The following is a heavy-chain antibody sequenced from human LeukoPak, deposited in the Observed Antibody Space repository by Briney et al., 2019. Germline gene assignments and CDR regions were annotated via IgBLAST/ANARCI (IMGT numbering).Heavy chain of an antibody. D-gene: IGHD3-22*01. CDR2: INPNSGGT. CDR3: ARDSGDYDSSGYLYYLDY. CDR1: GYTFTGYY. V-gene: IGHV1-2*06. Sequence: ASVEVSCKASGYTFTGYYKHWVRQAPGQGLEWMGRINPNSGGTNYAQKFQGRVTMTRDTSISTAYMELSRLKSDDTAVYYCARDSGDYDSSGYLYYLDYWGQGTLVTVSS. J-gene: IGHJ4*02.